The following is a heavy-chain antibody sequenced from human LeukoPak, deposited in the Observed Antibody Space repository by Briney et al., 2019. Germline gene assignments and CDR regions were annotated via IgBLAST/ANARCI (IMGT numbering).Heavy chain of an antibody. V-gene: IGHV3-30*18. CDR1: GFAFSSYG. CDR3: AKHRGGSYLDFNF. J-gene: IGHJ4*02. Sequence: PGRSLRLSCAASGFAFSSYGMHWVRQAPGKGLEWVAVISYDGSNKYYADSVKGRFTISRDNSKNTLYLQMNSLRAEDTAVYYCAKHRGGSYLDFNFWGQGTLVTVSS. D-gene: IGHD1-26*01. CDR2: ISYDGSNK.